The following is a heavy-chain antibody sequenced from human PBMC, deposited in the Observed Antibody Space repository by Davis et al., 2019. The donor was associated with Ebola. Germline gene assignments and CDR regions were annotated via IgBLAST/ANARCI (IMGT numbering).Heavy chain of an antibody. V-gene: IGHV4-34*01. J-gene: IGHJ4*02. CDR2: INHSGST. CDR3: ARTHYYDSSGNFDY. CDR1: GGSFSGYY. Sequence: PSETLSLTCAVYGGSFSGYYWSWIRQPPGKGLEWIGEINHSGSTNYNPSLKSRVTISVDTSKNQFSLKLSSVTAADTAVYYCARTHYYDSSGNFDYWGQGTLVTVSS. D-gene: IGHD3-22*01.